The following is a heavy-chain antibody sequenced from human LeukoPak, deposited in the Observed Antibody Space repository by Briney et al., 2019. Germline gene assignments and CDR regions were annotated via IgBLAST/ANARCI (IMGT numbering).Heavy chain of an antibody. CDR2: INPSGGST. CDR1: GYTFTSYY. D-gene: IGHD1-26*01. Sequence: ASVKVSCKASGYTFTSYYMHWGRQAPGQGLEWMGIINPSGGSTSYAQKFQGRVTMTRDTSTSTVYMELSSLRSEDTAVYYCAREGVGATWEGIDAFDIWGQGTMVTVPS. CDR3: AREGVGATWEGIDAFDI. J-gene: IGHJ3*02. V-gene: IGHV1-46*01.